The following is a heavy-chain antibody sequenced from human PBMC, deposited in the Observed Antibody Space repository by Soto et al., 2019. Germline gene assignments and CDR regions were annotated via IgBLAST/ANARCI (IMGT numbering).Heavy chain of an antibody. CDR2: VIPLLDAS. V-gene: IGHV1-69*08. D-gene: IGHD2-15*01. Sequence: QVQLVQSGAEVKKPGSSVRISCAASGATFNDYTFTWVRRAPGQGFEWMGRVIPLLDASNYAEKFQDRVTITADRSTSTVYMELSGLKSEDSAIYYCASGKSQMTQDRMGFYYYMDVWGKGTTVTVSS. CDR1: GATFNDYT. CDR3: ASGKSQMTQDRMGFYYYMDV. J-gene: IGHJ6*03.